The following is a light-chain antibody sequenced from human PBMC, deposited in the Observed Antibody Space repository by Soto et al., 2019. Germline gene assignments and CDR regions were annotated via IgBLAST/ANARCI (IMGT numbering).Light chain of an antibody. CDR2: DVS. CDR1: QSISSR. J-gene: IGKJ1*01. Sequence: DIQMTQSPSTLSTSVGDTVTITCRASQSISSRLAWYQQKPGKAPKLLIYDVSSLESGVTSRFSGSGSGTEFTLTISSLQPDDFATYYCQQYNSYWAFGQGTKVEIK. V-gene: IGKV1-5*01. CDR3: QQYNSYWA.